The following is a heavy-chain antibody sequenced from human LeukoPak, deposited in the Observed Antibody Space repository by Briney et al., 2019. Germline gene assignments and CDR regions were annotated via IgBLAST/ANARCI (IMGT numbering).Heavy chain of an antibody. Sequence: SETLSLTCTVSGNSISTYYWSWIRQPPGKGLEWIGYIYYRVTSDYNPSLKSRVTMSVDMSTRQISLKLSSVTAADTAIYYCASAKRSYYYMDVWGKGTTVTVSS. CDR2: IYYRVTS. CDR1: GNSISTYY. CDR3: ASAKRSYYYMDV. J-gene: IGHJ6*03. V-gene: IGHV4-59*12.